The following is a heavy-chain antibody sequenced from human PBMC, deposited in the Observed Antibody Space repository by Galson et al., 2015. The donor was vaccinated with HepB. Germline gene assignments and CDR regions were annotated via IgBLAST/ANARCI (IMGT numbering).Heavy chain of an antibody. CDR3: AKLSGAVAGNCDY. CDR1: GFSFDDYA. CDR2: ISWNSDNI. D-gene: IGHD6-19*01. Sequence: SLRLSCAASGFSFDDYAMHWVRQTPGKGLEWVSGISWNSDNIDYADSVKGRFTISRDNAKNSLYLQMNRLRVEDTALYFCAKLSGAVAGNCDYWGQGTLVTVSS. J-gene: IGHJ4*02. V-gene: IGHV3-9*01.